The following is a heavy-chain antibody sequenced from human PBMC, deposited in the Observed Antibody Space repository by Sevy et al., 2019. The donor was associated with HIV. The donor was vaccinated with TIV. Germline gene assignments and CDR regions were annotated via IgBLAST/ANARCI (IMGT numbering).Heavy chain of an antibody. Sequence: GGSLRLSCAASGFTFTNACMNWVRQAPGKGLEWVGRIKSKSDGGTADYAAPVEGRFTISRDDSRNMVHLQMDSLKTEDTAVYYCTTDRQGHIYHYYYDMEVWGQGTTVTVSS. CDR1: GFTFTNAC. J-gene: IGHJ6*02. CDR3: TTDRQGHIYHYYYDMEV. V-gene: IGHV3-15*01. CDR2: IKSKSDGGTA.